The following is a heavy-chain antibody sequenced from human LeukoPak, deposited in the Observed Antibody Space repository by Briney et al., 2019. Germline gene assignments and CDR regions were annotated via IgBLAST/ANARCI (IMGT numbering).Heavy chain of an antibody. J-gene: IGHJ4*02. CDR3: ATLASGYSSPFDY. Sequence: PWGSLRLSCAASGFTFSSYDMSWVRQAPGKGLEWVSFIRSDGGITLYADSVKGRFTISRDNSKNTLYAEMTGLRAEDTAVYYCATLASGYSSPFDYWGQGTLVTVSS. CDR2: IRSDGGIT. D-gene: IGHD6-13*01. V-gene: IGHV3-23*01. CDR1: GFTFSSYD.